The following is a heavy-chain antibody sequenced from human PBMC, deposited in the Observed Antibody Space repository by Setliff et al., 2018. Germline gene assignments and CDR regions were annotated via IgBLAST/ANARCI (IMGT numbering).Heavy chain of an antibody. V-gene: IGHV4-59*02. Sequence: SETLSLTCTVSGGSVDSYYWSWIRQPPGKGLELIGYIYSGGTTDSKPSLKSRVNISVDTSKNHVSLKLSSVTAADTAVYYCARGVIWFDPWGQGTLVTVSS. J-gene: IGHJ5*02. CDR1: GGSVDSYY. CDR2: IYSGGTT. CDR3: ARGVIWFDP.